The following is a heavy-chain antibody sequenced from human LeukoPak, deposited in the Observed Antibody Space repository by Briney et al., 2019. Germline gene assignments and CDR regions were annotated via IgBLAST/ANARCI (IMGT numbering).Heavy chain of an antibody. J-gene: IGHJ4*02. D-gene: IGHD2-2*01. Sequence: PGGSLRLSCAASGFTFSNYGMHWVRQAPGKGLEWVAFIRYDGSNKYYADSVKGRFTISRDNSKNTLYLQMNSLRAEDTAVYYCAKEGQYCSSTSCSYLADYWGQGTLVTVSS. CDR1: GFTFSNYG. CDR2: IRYDGSNK. CDR3: AKEGQYCSSTSCSYLADY. V-gene: IGHV3-30*02.